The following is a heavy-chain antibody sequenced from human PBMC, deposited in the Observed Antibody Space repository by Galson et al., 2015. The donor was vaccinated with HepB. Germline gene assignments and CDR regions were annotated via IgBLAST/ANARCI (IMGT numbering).Heavy chain of an antibody. D-gene: IGHD6-13*01. CDR1: GFTFSSYA. J-gene: IGHJ4*02. V-gene: IGHV3-30*04. Sequence: SLRLSCAASGFTFSSYAMHWVRQAPGKGLEWVAVISYDGSNKYYADSVKGRFTISRDNSKNTLYLQMNSLRAEDTAVYYCAREAAAVSRHFDYWGQGTLVTVSS. CDR2: ISYDGSNK. CDR3: AREAAAVSRHFDY.